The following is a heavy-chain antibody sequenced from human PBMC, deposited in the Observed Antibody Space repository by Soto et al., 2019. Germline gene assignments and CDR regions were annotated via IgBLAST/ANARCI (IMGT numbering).Heavy chain of an antibody. Sequence: SETLSLTCAVYGGSFSGYYWSWIRQPPGKGLEWIGEINHSGSTNYNPSLKSRVTISVDTSKNQFSLKLSSVTAADTAVYYCARDDTDCGGDCYSGWFDPWGQGTLVTVSS. CDR1: GGSFSGYY. CDR3: ARDDTDCGGDCYSGWFDP. D-gene: IGHD2-21*02. V-gene: IGHV4-34*01. CDR2: INHSGST. J-gene: IGHJ5*02.